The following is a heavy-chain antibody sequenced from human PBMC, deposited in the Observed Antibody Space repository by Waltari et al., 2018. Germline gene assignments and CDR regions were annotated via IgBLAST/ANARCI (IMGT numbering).Heavy chain of an antibody. Sequence: QVQLQESGPGLVTPSQTLSLTSTVSVDSISSGDYYWHWTPQPPGEGLERIAYMNHSGKTYDNPSLKSRLTISLDMSKNQLSLKLNSVTAADTAVYYCARFHYDTGKYSYFDYWGRGILITVSS. V-gene: IGHV4-30-4*08. CDR3: ARFHYDTGKYSYFDY. D-gene: IGHD3-10*01. CDR2: MNHSGKT. CDR1: VDSISSGDYY. J-gene: IGHJ4*02.